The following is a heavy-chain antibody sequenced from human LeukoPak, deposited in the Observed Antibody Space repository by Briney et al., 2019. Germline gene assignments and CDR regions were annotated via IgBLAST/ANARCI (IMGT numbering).Heavy chain of an antibody. CDR3: ARGGGGYDDY. CDR2: ISGYNGNT. CDR1: GYTFTNYG. Sequence: ASVKISCKTSGYTFTNYGTSGVRQAPGQALEWMGWISGYNGNTICAHKFQGRVTMTTDTSTTTAYMELRSLTSDDTAVYYCARGGGGYDDYWGQGTLVTVSS. D-gene: IGHD5-12*01. V-gene: IGHV1-18*01. J-gene: IGHJ4*02.